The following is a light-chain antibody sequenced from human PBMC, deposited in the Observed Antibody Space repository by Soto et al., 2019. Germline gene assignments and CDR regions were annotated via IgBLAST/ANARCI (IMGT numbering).Light chain of an antibody. CDR3: AAWDDGLNGYV. CDR2: SNN. J-gene: IGLJ1*01. CDR1: TSNIGSNT. V-gene: IGLV1-44*01. Sequence: QSALTQPPSASGTAGQKVTISCSGSTSNIGSNTVNWYQQLPGTAPKTLIYSNNKRPSGVPDRFSGSKSGTSGSLAISGLLSEDEADYYCAAWDDGLNGYVFGTGTKGTVL.